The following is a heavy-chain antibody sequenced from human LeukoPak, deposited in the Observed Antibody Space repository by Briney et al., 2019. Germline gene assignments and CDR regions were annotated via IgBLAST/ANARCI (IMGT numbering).Heavy chain of an antibody. V-gene: IGHV3-21*01. CDR3: ARGEMDFHF. D-gene: IGHD5-24*01. CDR1: GFTFSNYW. CDR2: ITSAGSYI. J-gene: IGHJ4*02. Sequence: GGSLRLSYAGSGFTFSNYWMTWVRQAPGRGLEWVSSITSAGSYIYYADSVKGRFTISRDNAKKSLYLQMNSLRVEDTAIYYCARGEMDFHFWGQGTLVTVSS.